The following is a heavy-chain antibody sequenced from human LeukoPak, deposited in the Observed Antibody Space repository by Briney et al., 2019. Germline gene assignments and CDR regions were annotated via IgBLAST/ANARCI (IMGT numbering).Heavy chain of an antibody. Sequence: PGGSLRLSCAASGFTFSSYAMHWVRQAPGKGLEWVAVISYDGSNKYYADSVKGRFTISRDNSKNTLYLQMNSLRAEDTAVYYCARGRMRFLEWSPLDYWGQGTLVTASS. CDR3: ARGRMRFLEWSPLDY. V-gene: IGHV3-30-3*01. D-gene: IGHD3-3*01. J-gene: IGHJ4*02. CDR2: ISYDGSNK. CDR1: GFTFSSYA.